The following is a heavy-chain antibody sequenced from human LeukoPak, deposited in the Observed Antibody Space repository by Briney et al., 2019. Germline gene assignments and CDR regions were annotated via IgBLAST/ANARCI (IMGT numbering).Heavy chain of an antibody. CDR3: ARPARSMVRGVTHFDY. CDR1: GFTLSSYA. J-gene: IGHJ4*02. Sequence: SCKASGFTLSSYAMHWVRQAPGKGLEWVPVISYDGSNKWDADSVKGRFTISRDNSKNTLYLQMNSLRAEDTAVYYCARPARSMVRGVTHFDYWGQGTLVTVSS. CDR2: ISYDGSNK. D-gene: IGHD3-10*01. V-gene: IGHV3-30*04.